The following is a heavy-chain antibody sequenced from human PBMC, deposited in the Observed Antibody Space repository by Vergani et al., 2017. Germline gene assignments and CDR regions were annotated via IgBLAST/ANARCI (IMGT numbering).Heavy chain of an antibody. Sequence: QLQLQESGPGLVKPSETLSLTCAVSGYSISSGYYWGWIRQPPGKGLEWIGSIYHSGSTYYNPSLKSRVTISVDTSKNQFSLKLSSVTAADTAVYYCAREPGVIRSWYMDVWGKGTTVTVSS. CDR2: IYHSGST. CDR1: GYSISSGYY. V-gene: IGHV4-38-2*02. J-gene: IGHJ6*03. CDR3: AREPGVIRSWYMDV. D-gene: IGHD3-10*01.